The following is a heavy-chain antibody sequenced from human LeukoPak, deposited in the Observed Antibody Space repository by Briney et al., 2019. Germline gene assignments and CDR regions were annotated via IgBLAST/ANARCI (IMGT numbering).Heavy chain of an antibody. CDR3: ARDPFDILTGYFYYYYGMDV. CDR2: IKQDGSEK. CDR1: GFTFSSYW. V-gene: IGHV3-7*03. Sequence: PGGSLRLSCAASGFTFSSYWMSWVRQAPGKGLEWVANIKQDGSEKYYVDSVKGRFTISRDNAKNSLYLQMNSLRAEDTAVYYCARDPFDILTGYFYYYYGMDVWGQGTTVTVSS. J-gene: IGHJ6*02. D-gene: IGHD3-9*01.